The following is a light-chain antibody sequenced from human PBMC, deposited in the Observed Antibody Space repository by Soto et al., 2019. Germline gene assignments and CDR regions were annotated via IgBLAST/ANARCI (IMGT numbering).Light chain of an antibody. J-gene: IGKJ4*01. CDR2: DAS. CDR1: QSVSSN. V-gene: IGKV3-11*01. Sequence: EIVLTQSPATLSLSPGERATLSCRASQSVSSNLAWYQQKPGQAPRLLIYDASNRATGIPAMFSGSGSGTDFTLTISSLEPEDFAVYYCQQRSNWPLTFGGGTKVEIK. CDR3: QQRSNWPLT.